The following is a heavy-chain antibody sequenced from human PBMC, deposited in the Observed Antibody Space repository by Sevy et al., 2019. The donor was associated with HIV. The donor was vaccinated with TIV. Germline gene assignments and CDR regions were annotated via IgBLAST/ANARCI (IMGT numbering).Heavy chain of an antibody. CDR1: GGSFSGYY. CDR3: ARGLDFWSGYYTGIFWFDP. V-gene: IGHV4-34*01. CDR2: INHSGST. J-gene: IGHJ5*02. D-gene: IGHD3-3*01. Sequence: SETLSLTCAVYGGSFSGYYWSWIRQPLGKGLGWIGEINHSGSTNYNPSLKSRVTISVDTSKNQFSLKLSSVTAADTAVYYCARGLDFWSGYYTGIFWFDPWGQGTLVTVSS.